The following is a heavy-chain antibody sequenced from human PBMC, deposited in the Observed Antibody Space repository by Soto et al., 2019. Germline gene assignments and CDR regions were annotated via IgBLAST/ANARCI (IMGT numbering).Heavy chain of an antibody. CDR1: GFTFSSYG. Sequence: GGSLRLSCAASGFTFSSYGMSWVRQAPGKGLEWVSTISGSGRSTFYADSVKGRFTISRDNSKNTVYLQMNSLRAEDTALYYCAKIYYYDLSGCGFFDYWGQGXRVTVYS. CDR2: ISGSGRST. J-gene: IGHJ4*02. CDR3: AKIYYYDLSGCGFFDY. V-gene: IGHV3-23*01. D-gene: IGHD3-22*01.